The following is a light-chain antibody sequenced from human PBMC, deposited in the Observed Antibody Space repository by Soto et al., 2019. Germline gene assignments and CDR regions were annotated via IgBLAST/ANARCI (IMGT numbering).Light chain of an antibody. J-gene: IGKJ4*01. CDR1: QGINSH. CDR3: QQVSGYTLN. V-gene: IGKV1-9*01. CDR2: AAS. Sequence: DIQVTQSPSFLSASVGERATITRRASQGINSHLAWYQQGPGKAPKIXIYAASTLQSGVPSRFSGSASGTEFTLTISSLQPEDFATYDCQQVSGYTLNFGGGTKVDIK.